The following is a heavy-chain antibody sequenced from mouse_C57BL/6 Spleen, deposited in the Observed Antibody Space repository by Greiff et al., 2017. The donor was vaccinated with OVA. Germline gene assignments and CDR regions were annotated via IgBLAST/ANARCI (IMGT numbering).Heavy chain of an antibody. CDR2: IHPNSGST. Sequence: QVQLQQPGAELVKPGASVKLSCKASGYTFTSYWMHWVQQRPGQGLEWIGMIHPNSGSTNYNEKFKSKATLTVDKSSSTAYMQLSSLTSEDSAVYYCASSSTVVATNYFDYWGQGTTLTVSS. J-gene: IGHJ2*01. D-gene: IGHD1-1*01. CDR1: GYTFTSYW. V-gene: IGHV1-64*01. CDR3: ASSSTVVATNYFDY.